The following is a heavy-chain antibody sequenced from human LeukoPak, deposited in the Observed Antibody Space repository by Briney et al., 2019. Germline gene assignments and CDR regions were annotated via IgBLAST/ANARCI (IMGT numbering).Heavy chain of an antibody. CDR2: INQDESEK. Sequence: GGSLRLSCAASGFTFSDYWMSWVRQAPGKGLEWVADINQDESEKSHVDSVRGRFTISRDNAKNSLYLQMNSLRAEDTAVYYCARGDDSSGYYYGYWGQGTLVTVSS. D-gene: IGHD3-22*01. V-gene: IGHV3-7*04. J-gene: IGHJ4*02. CDR1: GFTFSDYW. CDR3: ARGDDSSGYYYGY.